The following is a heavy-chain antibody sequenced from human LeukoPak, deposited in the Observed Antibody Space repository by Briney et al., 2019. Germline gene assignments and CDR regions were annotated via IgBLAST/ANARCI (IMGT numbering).Heavy chain of an antibody. D-gene: IGHD3-3*01. V-gene: IGHV4-59*01. J-gene: IGHJ2*01. Sequence: SETLSLTCTVSGVSISSYYWSWIRQPPGKGLEWIGYIYYSGSTNYNPSLKSRVTISVDTSMNQFSLKLSSVTAADTAVYYRARPATPYYYFWSGYYSDYWYFDLWGRGTLVTVSS. CDR1: GVSISSYY. CDR2: IYYSGST. CDR3: ARPATPYYYFWSGYYSDYWYFDL.